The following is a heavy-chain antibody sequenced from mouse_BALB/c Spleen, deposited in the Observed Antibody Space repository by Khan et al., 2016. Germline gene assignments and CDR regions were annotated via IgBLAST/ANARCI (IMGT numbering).Heavy chain of an antibody. CDR3: ARYRYYYGSSRYFDV. Sequence: QIQLVQSGPELKRPGKTVKISCKASGYTFTNYGINWVKQAPGKGLKWMGWINTYSGESTYADDFKGRFAFSLETSANTAYLQINNLKNEDTATYFCARYRYYYGSSRYFDVWGAWTTVTVSS. J-gene: IGHJ1*01. CDR2: INTYSGES. D-gene: IGHD1-1*01. CDR1: GYTFTNYG. V-gene: IGHV9-3-1*01.